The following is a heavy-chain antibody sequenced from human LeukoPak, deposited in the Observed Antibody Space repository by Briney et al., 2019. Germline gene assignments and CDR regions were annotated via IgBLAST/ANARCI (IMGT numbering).Heavy chain of an antibody. CDR1: GSSLRELS. CDR2: FDVIDSET. V-gene: IGHV1-24*01. CDR3: AAGRPYSLLDY. Sequence: ASVTVSCTVSGSSLRELSLYWVRQAPGKGLEWMGGFDVIDSETFYAQKFQGRATMTEDSSTDTAYMELRSLTSDDTALYYCAAGRPYSLLDYWGQGTLVTVSS. J-gene: IGHJ4*02. D-gene: IGHD5-18*01.